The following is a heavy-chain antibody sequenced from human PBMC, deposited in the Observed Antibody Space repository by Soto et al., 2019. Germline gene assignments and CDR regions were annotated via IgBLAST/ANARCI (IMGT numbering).Heavy chain of an antibody. D-gene: IGHD2-2*01. CDR1: GGTFSSYA. CDR2: IIPIFGTA. CDR3: AGLYCSSTSCYPQLGMDV. V-gene: IGHV1-69*13. Sequence: SVKVSCKASGGTFSSYAISWVRQAPGQGLEWMGGIIPIFGTANYAQKFQGRVTITADESTSTAYMELSSLRSEDTAVYYCAGLYCSSTSCYPQLGMDVWGQGTTVTSP. J-gene: IGHJ6*02.